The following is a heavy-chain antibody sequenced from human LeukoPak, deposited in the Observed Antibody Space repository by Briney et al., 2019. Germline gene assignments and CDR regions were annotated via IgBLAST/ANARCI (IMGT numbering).Heavy chain of an antibody. V-gene: IGHV3-48*03. CDR2: ISSSGSTI. D-gene: IGHD3-9*01. CDR3: ARDPLRYFDY. CDR1: GFTFSSYE. Sequence: GGSLRLSCAASGFTFSSYEMNWVRQAPREGLEWVSYISSSGSTIYYADSVKGRFTISRDNAKNSLYLQMNSLRAEDTAVYYCARDPLRYFDYWGQGTLVTVSS. J-gene: IGHJ4*02.